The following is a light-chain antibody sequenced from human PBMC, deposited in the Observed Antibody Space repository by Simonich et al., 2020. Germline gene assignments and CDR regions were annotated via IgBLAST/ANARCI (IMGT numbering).Light chain of an antibody. V-gene: IGLV1-40*01. J-gene: IGLJ3*02. Sequence: QSVLTQPPSVSGAPGQRVTISCTGSSSNIGAGYDVHWYQQLPGTAPKLLSYGNSIRPSGVPDRFSGSKSGTSASLAITGLQAEDEADYYCQSYDSSLSGFWVFGGGTKLTVL. CDR3: QSYDSSLSGFWV. CDR2: GNS. CDR1: SSNIGAGYD.